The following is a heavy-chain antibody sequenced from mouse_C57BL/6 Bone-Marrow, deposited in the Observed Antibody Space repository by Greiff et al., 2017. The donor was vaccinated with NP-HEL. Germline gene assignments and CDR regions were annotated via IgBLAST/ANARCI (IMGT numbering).Heavy chain of an antibody. CDR1: GYTFTSYW. CDR2: IHPNSGST. J-gene: IGHJ3*01. D-gene: IGHD4-1*02. CDR3: ARSNWAWFAY. V-gene: IGHV1-64*01. Sequence: VKLQQPGAELVKPGASVKLSCKASGYTFTSYWMHWVKQRPGQGLEWIGMIHPNSGSTNYNEKFKSKATLTVDKSSSTAYMQLSSLTSEDSAVYYCARSNWAWFAYWGQGTLVTVSA.